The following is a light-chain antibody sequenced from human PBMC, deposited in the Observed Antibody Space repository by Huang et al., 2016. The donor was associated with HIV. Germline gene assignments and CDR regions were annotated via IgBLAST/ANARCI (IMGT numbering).Light chain of an antibody. Sequence: EIVMTQSPATLSVSPGERVILSCRTSQSVSTNLAWYQQKRGQPPRLLIYGASTRATDTPIRVSGSGSGTEFTLTISSLQPEDFAVYSCQHYKTFGRGTKLEIK. CDR1: QSVSTN. V-gene: IGKV3-15*01. CDR2: GAS. CDR3: QHYKT. J-gene: IGKJ2*01.